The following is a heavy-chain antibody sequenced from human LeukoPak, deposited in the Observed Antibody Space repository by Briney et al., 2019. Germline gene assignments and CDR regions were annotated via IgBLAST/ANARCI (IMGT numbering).Heavy chain of an antibody. J-gene: IGHJ2*01. CDR2: INHSGST. Sequence: PSETLSLTCAVYGGSFSGYYWSWIRQPPGKGLEWIGEINHSGSTNYNPSLKSRVTISVDTSKNQFSLKLSSVTAADTAVYCCARGPDCSSTSCYGRWYFDLWGRGTLVTVSS. V-gene: IGHV4-34*01. D-gene: IGHD2-2*01. CDR1: GGSFSGYY. CDR3: ARGPDCSSTSCYGRWYFDL.